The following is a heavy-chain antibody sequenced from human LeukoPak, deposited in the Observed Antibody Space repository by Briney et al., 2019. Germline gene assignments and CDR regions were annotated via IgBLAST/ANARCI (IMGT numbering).Heavy chain of an antibody. Sequence: GGSLRLSCAASGLTFSSFGMHWVRQAPGKGLEWVALIRFDGSNVYYADSVKGRFTISRDNSKNTLYPQMNSLRPEDTAVYYCAKGGYYFDFWGQGTLVTVSS. CDR3: AKGGYYFDF. CDR2: IRFDGSNV. V-gene: IGHV3-30*02. J-gene: IGHJ4*02. D-gene: IGHD3-16*01. CDR1: GLTFSSFG.